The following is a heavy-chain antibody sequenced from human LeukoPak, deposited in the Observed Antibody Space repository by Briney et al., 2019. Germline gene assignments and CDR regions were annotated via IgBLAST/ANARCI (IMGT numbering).Heavy chain of an antibody. V-gene: IGHV4-4*09. Sequence: SETLSLTCTVSGGSISSYYWSWIRQPPGKGLEWIGYIYTSGSTNYNPSLKSRVTISVDTSKNQFSLKPSSVTAADTAVYYCARLGILFYFDYWGQGTLVTVSS. J-gene: IGHJ4*02. D-gene: IGHD2-15*01. CDR1: GGSISSYY. CDR2: IYTSGST. CDR3: ARLGILFYFDY.